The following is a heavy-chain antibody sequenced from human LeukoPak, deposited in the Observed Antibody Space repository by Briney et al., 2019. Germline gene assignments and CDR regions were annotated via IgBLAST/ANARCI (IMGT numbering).Heavy chain of an antibody. V-gene: IGHV3-74*01. CDR1: GSTFSSYW. D-gene: IGHD3-10*01. CDR2: INSDGSST. CDR3: ARVSFGELPNFDY. J-gene: IGHJ4*02. Sequence: QSGGSLRLSCAAPGSTFSSYWMHWVRKAPGKGLGGFSRINSDGSSTSYADSVKGRFTISRDNAKNTLYLQMNSLRAEDTAVYYCARVSFGELPNFDYWGQGTLVTVSS.